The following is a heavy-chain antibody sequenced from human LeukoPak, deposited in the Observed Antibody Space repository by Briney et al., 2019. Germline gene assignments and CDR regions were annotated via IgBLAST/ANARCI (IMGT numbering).Heavy chain of an antibody. CDR3: ARAGMATITTYFDY. CDR2: IYYSGST. Sequence: SETLSLTCTVSGGSISCYYWSWIRQPPGKGLEWIGYIYYSGSTNYNPSLKSRVTISVDTSKNQFSLKLSSVTAADTAVYYCARAGMATITTYFDYWGQGTLVTVSS. D-gene: IGHD5-24*01. J-gene: IGHJ4*02. CDR1: GGSISCYY. V-gene: IGHV4-59*01.